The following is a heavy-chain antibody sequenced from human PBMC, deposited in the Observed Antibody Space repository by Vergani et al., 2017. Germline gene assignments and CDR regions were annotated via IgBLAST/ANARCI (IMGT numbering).Heavy chain of an antibody. CDR2: INPSGGHT. CDR1: GYTFSNYY. CDR3: ARGDYGILTGYRY. V-gene: IGHV1-46*01. J-gene: IGHJ4*02. Sequence: QVQVVPSGAEVKKSGASVKVSCKTSGYTFSNYYMHWVRPAPGQGLEWMGIINPSGGHTNYAQKFQGRVTMTRDTSTSTVDKELSSLRSDDTAIYYCARGDYGILTGYRYWGQGTLVTVSA. D-gene: IGHD3-9*01.